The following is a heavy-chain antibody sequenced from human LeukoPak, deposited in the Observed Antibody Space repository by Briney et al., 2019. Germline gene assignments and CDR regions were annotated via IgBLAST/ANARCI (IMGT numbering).Heavy chain of an antibody. CDR3: ARDGRSGYEDL. J-gene: IGHJ5*02. CDR2: IYHVGGT. CDR1: AASISSGTYY. Sequence: SQTLSLTCSVSAASISSGTYYWTWIRQPAGKGLEWIGSIYHVGGTYYNPSLKSRVTISIDTSKNQFSLRLTSVTAADTAIYYCARDGRSGYEDLWGPGTLVTVSS. V-gene: IGHV4-61*02. D-gene: IGHD5-12*01.